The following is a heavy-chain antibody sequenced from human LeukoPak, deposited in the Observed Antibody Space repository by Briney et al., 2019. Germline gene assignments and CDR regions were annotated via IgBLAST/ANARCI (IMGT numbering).Heavy chain of an antibody. D-gene: IGHD3-22*01. CDR3: ARIWDTSGYYFGYFDN. Sequence: GGSLRLSCAASGFPLVRFWMSWVRQAPGKGLEWVANIKQDGSEKFYVDSVKGRFPISRDNTKNSLYLQMNSLRAEDTAVYYCARIWDTSGYYFGYFDNWGQGSLVTVSS. V-gene: IGHV3-7*01. J-gene: IGHJ4*02. CDR2: IKQDGSEK. CDR1: GFPLVRFW.